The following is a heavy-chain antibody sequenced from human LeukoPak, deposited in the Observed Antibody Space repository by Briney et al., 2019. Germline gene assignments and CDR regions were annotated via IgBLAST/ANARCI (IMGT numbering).Heavy chain of an antibody. CDR1: GFTFSSYA. CDR3: AKPARTDYADY. Sequence: GGSLRLSCAASGFTFSSYAMNWVRQAPGTGLEWVSAISGSSGRTYYADSVKGRFTISRDNSKNTLYLQMNSLRAEDTAIYYCAKPARTDYADYWGQGTLVTVSS. D-gene: IGHD1-14*01. CDR2: ISGSSGRT. J-gene: IGHJ4*02. V-gene: IGHV3-23*01.